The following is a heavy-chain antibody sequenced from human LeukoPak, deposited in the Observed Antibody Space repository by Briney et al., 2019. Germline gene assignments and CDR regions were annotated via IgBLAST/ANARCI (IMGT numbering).Heavy chain of an antibody. D-gene: IGHD7-27*01. Sequence: MASETLSLTCDVYRYSVNNNDWWGWIRQPPGKGLEWIGYIYHNGDTYYSPSLKSRITLSVDTSKNQFSLRLTSVTAMDTAVYYCAKKVAGVGWFDPWGQGTLVTVSS. V-gene: IGHV4-28*01. CDR1: RYSVNNNDW. J-gene: IGHJ5*02. CDR2: IYHNGDT. CDR3: AKKVAGVGWFDP.